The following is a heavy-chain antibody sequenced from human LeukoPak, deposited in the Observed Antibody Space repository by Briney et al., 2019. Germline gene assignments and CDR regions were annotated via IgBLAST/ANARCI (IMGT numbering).Heavy chain of an antibody. J-gene: IGHJ4*02. CDR2: IYTSGST. V-gene: IGHV4-4*07. D-gene: IGHD3-22*01. Sequence: PSETLSLTCTASGGSISSYYWSWIRQPAGKGLEWVGRIYTSGSTNYNPSLKSRLTMSVDTSKIQFSLKLSSVTAADTAVYYCARASEEYYYDSSGYPIEVWGQGTLATVSS. CDR3: ARASEEYYYDSSGYPIEV. CDR1: GGSISSYY.